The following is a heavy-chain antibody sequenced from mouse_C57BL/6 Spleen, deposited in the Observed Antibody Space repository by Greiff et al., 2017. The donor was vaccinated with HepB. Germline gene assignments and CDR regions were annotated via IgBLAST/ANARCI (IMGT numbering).Heavy chain of an antibody. J-gene: IGHJ4*01. CDR2: ISSGSSTI. CDR3: AIPVLGRRRDATDY. Sequence: EVQLVESGGGLVKPGGSLKLSCAASGFTFSDYGMHWVRQAPEKGLEWVAYISSGSSTIYYADTVKGRFTISRDNAKNPLFLQMTSLRTEDTSMYYCAIPVLGRRRDATDYWSQGTSVTVSS. CDR1: GFTFSDYG. V-gene: IGHV5-17*01.